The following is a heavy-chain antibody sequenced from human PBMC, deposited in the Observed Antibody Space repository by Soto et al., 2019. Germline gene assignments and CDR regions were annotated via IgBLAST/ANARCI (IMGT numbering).Heavy chain of an antibody. CDR3: SREWTSDGRHLLTYHGLDV. J-gene: IGHJ6*02. CDR1: GFTFTNYA. D-gene: IGHD2-8*01. CDR2: IAHDGSYK. V-gene: IGHV3-30-3*01. Sequence: QVQLVESGGGVVQPGRSLRLSCAASGFTFTNYAIHWVRQAPGKGLEWVAVIAHDGSYKLYADSVKGRFTISRDTSDDTVHLQLSSLRIEDTGVYSCSREWTSDGRHLLTYHGLDVWGQGATVTVSS.